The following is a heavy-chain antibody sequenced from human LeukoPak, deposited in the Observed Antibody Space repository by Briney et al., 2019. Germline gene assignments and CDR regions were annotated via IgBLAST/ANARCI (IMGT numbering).Heavy chain of an antibody. CDR1: GFTFSSYG. CDR2: ISYDGSNK. CDR3: AKDQGDYDFWSGYYNYYYYGMDV. V-gene: IGHV3-30*18. Sequence: GRSLRLSCAASGFTFSSYGTHWVRQAPGKGLEWVAVISYDGSNKYYADSVKGRFTISRDNSKNTLYLQMNSLRAEDTAVYYCAKDQGDYDFWSGYYNYYYYGMDVWGQGTTVTVSS. D-gene: IGHD3-3*01. J-gene: IGHJ6*02.